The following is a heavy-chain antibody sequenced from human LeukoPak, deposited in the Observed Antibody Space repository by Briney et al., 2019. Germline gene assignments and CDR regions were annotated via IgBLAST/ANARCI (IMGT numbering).Heavy chain of an antibody. V-gene: IGHV3-7*01. J-gene: IGHJ4*02. Sequence: GGSLRLSCAASGFTFSTYWMAWVRQAPGKGLEWLADIKEDGSEKYYVDSVKGRFTISRDNAKNSLYLQMNSLSPEDTAVYYCAKIGTHFDFDSWGQGTLVTVSS. CDR2: IKEDGSEK. D-gene: IGHD1-26*01. CDR1: GFTFSTYW. CDR3: AKIGTHFDFDS.